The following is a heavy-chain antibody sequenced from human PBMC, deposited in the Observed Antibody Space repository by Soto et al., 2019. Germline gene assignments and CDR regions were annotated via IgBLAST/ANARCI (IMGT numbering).Heavy chain of an antibody. CDR2: ISAYNGNT. J-gene: IGHJ4*02. CDR3: ARVRREAMTGYRKFDY. Sequence: ASVKVSCKASGYTFTSYGISWVRQAPGQGLEWMGWISAYNGNTNYAQKLQGRVTMTTDTSTSTAYMELRSLRSDDTAVYYCARVRREAMTGYRKFDYWGQGTLVTVSS. D-gene: IGHD3-9*01. CDR1: GYTFTSYG. V-gene: IGHV1-18*01.